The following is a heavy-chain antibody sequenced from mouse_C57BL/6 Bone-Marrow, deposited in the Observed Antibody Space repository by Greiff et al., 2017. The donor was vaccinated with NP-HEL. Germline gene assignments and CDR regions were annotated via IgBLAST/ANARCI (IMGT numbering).Heavy chain of an antibody. J-gene: IGHJ2*01. D-gene: IGHD1-1*01. V-gene: IGHV1-54*01. Sequence: VQLVESGAELVRPGTSVKVSCKASGYAFTNYLIEWVKQRPGQGLEWIGVINPGSGGTNYNEKFKGKATLTADKSSSTAYMQLSSLTSEDSAVYFCARSPFLFFDYWGQGTTLTVSS. CDR2: INPGSGGT. CDR3: ARSPFLFFDY. CDR1: GYAFTNYL.